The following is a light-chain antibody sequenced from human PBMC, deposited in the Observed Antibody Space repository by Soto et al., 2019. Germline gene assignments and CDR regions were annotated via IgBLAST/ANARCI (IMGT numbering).Light chain of an antibody. CDR2: GAS. V-gene: IGKV3-15*01. Sequence: EIVMTQSPVTLSVSPGERVTLSGMASQSVAYDLAWYRQKPGQAPRLLIYGASIRATGVPARFSGSGSGTEFTLTISSLQSEDFAVYHCQQYNNWPPWTFGQGTQVDI. CDR1: QSVAYD. CDR3: QQYNNWPPWT. J-gene: IGKJ1*01.